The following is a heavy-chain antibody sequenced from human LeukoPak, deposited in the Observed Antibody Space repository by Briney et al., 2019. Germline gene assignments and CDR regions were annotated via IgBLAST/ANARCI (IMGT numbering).Heavy chain of an antibody. J-gene: IGHJ4*02. Sequence: SVKVSCKASGGTFSSYSITWVRQAPGQGLEWMGRIIPTLGIANYAQKFQGRVTITADKSTSTAYMELSSLRSEDTAVYYCAGEGEMGVTVAGAAFDYWDQGTLVTVSS. D-gene: IGHD6-19*01. CDR1: GGTFSSYS. V-gene: IGHV1-69*04. CDR3: AGEGEMGVTVAGAAFDY. CDR2: IIPTLGIA.